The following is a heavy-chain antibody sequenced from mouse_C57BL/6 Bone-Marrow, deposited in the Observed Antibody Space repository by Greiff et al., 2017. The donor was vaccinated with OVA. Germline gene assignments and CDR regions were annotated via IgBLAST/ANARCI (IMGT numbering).Heavy chain of an antibody. J-gene: IGHJ3*01. D-gene: IGHD2-3*01. CDR3: ATPMRFAY. Sequence: VKLLESGAELARPGASVKMSCKASGYTFTSYTMHWVKQRPGQGLEWIGYINPSSGYTKYNQKFKDKATLTADKSSSTAYMQLSSLTSEDSAVYYCATPMRFAYWGQGTLVTVSA. V-gene: IGHV1-4*01. CDR2: INPSSGYT. CDR1: GYTFTSYT.